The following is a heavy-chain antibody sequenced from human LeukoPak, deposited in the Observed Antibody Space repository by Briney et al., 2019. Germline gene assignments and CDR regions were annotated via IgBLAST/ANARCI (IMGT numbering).Heavy chain of an antibody. V-gene: IGHV4-30-4*08. CDR1: GGSFSGYY. CDR2: IYYSGST. D-gene: IGHD2-8*02. Sequence: RTSETLSLTCAVYGGSFSGYYWSWIRQPPGKGLEWIGYIYYSGSTYYNPSLKSRVAISVDTSKNQFSLKLSSVTAADTAVYYCASLLADAFDIWGQGTMVTVSS. J-gene: IGHJ3*02. CDR3: ASLLADAFDI.